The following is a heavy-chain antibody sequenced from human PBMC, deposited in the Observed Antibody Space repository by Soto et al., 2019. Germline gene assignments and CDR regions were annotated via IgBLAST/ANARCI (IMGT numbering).Heavy chain of an antibody. V-gene: IGHV4-59*01. J-gene: IGHJ3*02. CDR3: ARRGDSYAFDI. CDR2: IYYSGST. Sequence: SETLSLTCTVSGGSISSYYWSWIRQPPGKGLEWIGYIYYSGSTNYNPSLKSRVTISVDTSKNQFSLKLSSVTAADTAVYYCARRGDSYAFDIWGQGTMVTVSS. CDR1: GGSISSYY. D-gene: IGHD2-21*02.